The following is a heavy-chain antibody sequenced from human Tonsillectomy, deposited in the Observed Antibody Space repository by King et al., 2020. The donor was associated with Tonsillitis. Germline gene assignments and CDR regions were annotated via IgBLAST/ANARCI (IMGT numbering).Heavy chain of an antibody. J-gene: IGHJ6*03. Sequence: QLVQSGAEVKKPGASVKVSCKASGYTFTSYGIIWVRQAPGQGLEWMGWISGYNGNTNYAQKFQGRVTMTTDTSTSTAYMEVRVLRSDDTAAYFCARDALSFMIVLSDSYYYMDVWGKGTTVTVSS. CDR2: ISGYNGNT. CDR3: ARDALSFMIVLSDSYYYMDV. D-gene: IGHD3-22*01. V-gene: IGHV1-18*01. CDR1: GYTFTSYG.